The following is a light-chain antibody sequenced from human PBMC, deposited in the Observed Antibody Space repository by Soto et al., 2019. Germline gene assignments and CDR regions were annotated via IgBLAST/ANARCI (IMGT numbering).Light chain of an antibody. Sequence: QSLLTQPPSASATPGQRVTISFSGGNSNIGRNSVNWYQQLPGTAPKLLMYSDNQRPSGVPDRFSGCKCGTSAALAISGLQSEDEADYYCAAWDDSLSGYVFGTGTKATVL. V-gene: IGLV1-44*01. CDR1: NSNIGRNS. J-gene: IGLJ1*01. CDR3: AAWDDSLSGYV. CDR2: SDN.